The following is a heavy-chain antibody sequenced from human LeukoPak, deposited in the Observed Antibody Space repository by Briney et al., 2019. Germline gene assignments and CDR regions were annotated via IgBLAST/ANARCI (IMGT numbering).Heavy chain of an antibody. D-gene: IGHD6-19*01. CDR1: GYTFTSSG. J-gene: IGHJ4*02. CDR2: ISTFTGNS. V-gene: IGHV1-18*01. Sequence: ASVNVSCKASGYTFTSSGISWLRQAPGQGLEWMGWISTFTGNSKYAQNLQGRVTMTADTSTTTAYMQLSSLRSHDTAVYYCANNSSHGYSDYWGQGTLVTVSS. CDR3: ANNSSHGYSDY.